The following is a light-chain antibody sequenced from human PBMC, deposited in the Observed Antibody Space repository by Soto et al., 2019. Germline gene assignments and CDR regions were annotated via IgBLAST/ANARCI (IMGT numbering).Light chain of an antibody. CDR1: QSISTY. CDR3: QQSYIAPWT. J-gene: IGKJ1*01. Sequence: DIQMTQSPSSLSASVGDRVSITCRASQSISTYLNWYQQKPGKVPRLLIYAASSLQSGVPSRFSGSGSGTDVTLTISSLQPEDFATYYCQQSYIAPWTFGQGTKVEIK. CDR2: AAS. V-gene: IGKV1-39*01.